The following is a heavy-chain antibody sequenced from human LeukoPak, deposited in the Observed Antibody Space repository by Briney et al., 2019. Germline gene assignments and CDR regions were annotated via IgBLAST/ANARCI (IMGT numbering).Heavy chain of an antibody. CDR1: GYIISSGYY. CDR2: IYHSGST. J-gene: IGHJ4*02. Sequence: PSETLSLTCTVSGYIISSGYYWGWIRQPPGKGLEWIGSIYHSGSTYYNPSLKSRVTISVDTSKNQFSLKLSSVTAADTAVYYCVKDSGYWGQGTLVTVSS. D-gene: IGHD6-25*01. CDR3: VKDSGY. V-gene: IGHV4-38-2*02.